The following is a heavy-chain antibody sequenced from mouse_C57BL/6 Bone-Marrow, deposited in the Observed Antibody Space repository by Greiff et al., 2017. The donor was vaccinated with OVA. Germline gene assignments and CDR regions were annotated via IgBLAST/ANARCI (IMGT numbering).Heavy chain of an antibody. CDR3: AFITTVVATYPKDFDV. Sequence: VQLQQPGTELVKPGASVKLSCKASGYTFTSYWMHWVKQRPGQGLEWIGNINPSNGGTNYNEKFKSKATLTVDKSSSTAYMQLSSLTSEDSAVYYCAFITTVVATYPKDFDVWGTGTTVTVSS. J-gene: IGHJ1*03. V-gene: IGHV1-53*01. CDR1: GYTFTSYW. D-gene: IGHD1-1*01. CDR2: INPSNGGT.